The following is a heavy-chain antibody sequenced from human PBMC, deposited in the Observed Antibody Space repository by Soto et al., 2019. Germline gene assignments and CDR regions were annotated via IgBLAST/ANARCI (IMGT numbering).Heavy chain of an antibody. J-gene: IGHJ4*02. V-gene: IGHV4-59*08. D-gene: IGHD1-26*01. CDR3: ARRYGSAIDY. CDR2: IYYSGST. Sequence: QVQLQESGPGLVKPSETLSLTCTVSGGSISSYYWSWIRQPPGKGLEWIGYIYYSGSTNYNPSLKRLVTIPVDPSKIQVSLKLSPVTAAYPAVYYCARRYGSAIDYWGQGTLVTVSS. CDR1: GGSISSYY.